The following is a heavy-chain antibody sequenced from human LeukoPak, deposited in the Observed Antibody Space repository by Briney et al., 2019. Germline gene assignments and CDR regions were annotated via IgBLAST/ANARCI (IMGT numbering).Heavy chain of an antibody. CDR3: ARPSQYGSGTDYYFDS. Sequence: GGSLRLSCAASGFTVSSSYMSWVRQAPGKGLEWVSVIYSGGKTYYADAVKGRFTISRDNSRNTVYLQMNSLRAEDTAVYYCARPSQYGSGTDYYFDSWGQGTLVTVSS. D-gene: IGHD3-10*01. V-gene: IGHV3-53*01. CDR1: GFTVSSSY. J-gene: IGHJ4*02. CDR2: IYSGGKT.